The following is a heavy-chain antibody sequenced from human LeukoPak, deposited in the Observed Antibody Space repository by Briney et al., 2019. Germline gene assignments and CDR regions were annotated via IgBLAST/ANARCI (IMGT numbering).Heavy chain of an antibody. V-gene: IGHV3-23*01. CDR1: GFTFSSYA. J-gene: IGHJ4*02. CDR3: AKEYCSGGSCYSSTDY. Sequence: GGSLRLSCAASGFTFSSYAMSWVRQAPGKGLEWVSAISGSGGSTYYADSVRGRFTISRDNSKNTLDLQMNSLRAEDTAVYYCAKEYCSGGSCYSSTDYWGQGTLVTVSS. CDR2: ISGSGGST. D-gene: IGHD2-15*01.